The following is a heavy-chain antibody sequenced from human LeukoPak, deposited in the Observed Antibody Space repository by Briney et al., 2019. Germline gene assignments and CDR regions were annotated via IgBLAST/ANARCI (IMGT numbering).Heavy chain of an antibody. D-gene: IGHD1-1*01. V-gene: IGHV3-33*03. CDR3: ATYNSGTIDH. CDR1: RFMFRNYG. CDR2: IWYDGSEK. Sequence: GGSLRLSCAASRFMFRNYGMHWVRQAPGKGLEWVAVIWYDGSEKYYADSVKGRFTVSRDNSKNVLYLQMDSLRAEDTAIYYCATYNSGTIDHWGQGTLVTVSS. J-gene: IGHJ4*02.